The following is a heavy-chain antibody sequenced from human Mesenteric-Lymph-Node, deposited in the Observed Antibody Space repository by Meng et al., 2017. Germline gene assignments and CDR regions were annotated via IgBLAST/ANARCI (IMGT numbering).Heavy chain of an antibody. V-gene: IGHV3-33*08. Sequence: GESLKISCAASGFIFSRSWMHWVRQAPGKGLVWVAVIWYDGSNKYYADSVKGRFTISRDNAKNSVYLQMNSLRAEDTAVYYCARKYYDILSGYQFDYWGQGTLVTVSS. D-gene: IGHD3-9*01. J-gene: IGHJ4*02. CDR3: ARKYYDILSGYQFDY. CDR2: IWYDGSNK. CDR1: GFIFSRSW.